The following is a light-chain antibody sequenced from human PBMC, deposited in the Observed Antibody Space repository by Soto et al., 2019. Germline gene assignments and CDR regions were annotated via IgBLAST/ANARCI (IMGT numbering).Light chain of an antibody. Sequence: PGERVTLSCRASQSVSSIYLTWYQQKPGQAPRLLIYGASTRATSIPARFSGSGSGTDFTLTISSLQPEDFAVYYCQQDYNLLTFGGGTKVEIK. V-gene: IGKV3D-7*01. CDR1: QSVSSIY. CDR2: GAS. J-gene: IGKJ4*01. CDR3: QQDYNLLT.